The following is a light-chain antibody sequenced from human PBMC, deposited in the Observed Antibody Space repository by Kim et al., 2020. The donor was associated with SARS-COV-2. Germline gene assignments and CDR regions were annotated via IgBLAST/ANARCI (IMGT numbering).Light chain of an antibody. CDR3: QQYGNSPFT. CDR2: GAS. J-gene: IGKJ3*01. CDR1: QTVVSKY. V-gene: IGKV3-20*01. Sequence: SPGESATLSCRASQTVVSKYLAWYQHKPGRAPRLLISGASRRATGIPDRFSGSGSGTDFTLTISRLEPEDCAVYYCQQYGNSPFTFGPGTKVDIK.